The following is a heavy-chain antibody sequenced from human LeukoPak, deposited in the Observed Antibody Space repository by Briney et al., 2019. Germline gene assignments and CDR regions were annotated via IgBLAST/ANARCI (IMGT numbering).Heavy chain of an antibody. CDR1: GYTFTSYY. D-gene: IGHD3-22*01. Sequence: ASVKVSCKASGYTFTSYYMHWVRQAPGQGLEWMGIINPSGGSTSYAQEFQGRVTMTRDTSTGTAYMELSSLRSEDTAVYYCARGRQNTMIVVVNWFDPWGQGTLVTVSS. J-gene: IGHJ5*02. CDR3: ARGRQNTMIVVVNWFDP. CDR2: INPSGGST. V-gene: IGHV1-46*01.